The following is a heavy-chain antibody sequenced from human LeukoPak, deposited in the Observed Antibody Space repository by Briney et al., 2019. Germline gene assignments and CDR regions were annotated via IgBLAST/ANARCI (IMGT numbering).Heavy chain of an antibody. V-gene: IGHV4-34*01. D-gene: IGHD6-13*01. J-gene: IGHJ6*02. CDR1: GGSFSGYY. CDR3: ARAGYSSSWYHYYYYGMDV. CDR2: INHRGST. Sequence: SETLSLTCAVYGGSFSGYYWSWIRQPPGKGLEWIGEINHRGSTNYNPSLKSRVTISVDTSKNQFSLKLSSVTAADTAVYYCARAGYSSSWYHYYYYGMDVWGQGTTVTVSS.